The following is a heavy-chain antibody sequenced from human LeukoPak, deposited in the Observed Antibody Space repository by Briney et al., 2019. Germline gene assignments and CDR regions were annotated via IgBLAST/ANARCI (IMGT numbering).Heavy chain of an antibody. CDR3: AKRGIVIRVILVGFHKEAYYFDS. Sequence: GGSLRLSCAASGFSVSTYEMNWVRQAPGKGLECVSYISSSGTTISHADSVEGRFTISRDNAKNSLYLQMNSLRAEDTAVYFCAKRGIVIRVILVGFHKEAYYFDSWGQGALVTVSS. V-gene: IGHV3-48*03. J-gene: IGHJ4*02. CDR2: ISSSGTTI. CDR1: GFSVSTYE. D-gene: IGHD3-16*01.